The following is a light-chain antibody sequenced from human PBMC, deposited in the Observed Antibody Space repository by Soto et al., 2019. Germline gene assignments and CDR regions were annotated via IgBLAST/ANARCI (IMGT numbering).Light chain of an antibody. J-gene: IGKJ1*01. CDR3: MQATQFPRT. CDR2: RVS. V-gene: IGKV2-24*01. CDR1: HSLIHSDGNTY. Sequence: DIVMTQTPLSSPVTLGQPASISCTSSHSLIHSDGNTYLSWLQQRPGQPPRLLISRVSNRHSGVPDRFSGSGAGTDFTLKISRVEAEDVGVYYCMQATQFPRTFGQGTKVEI.